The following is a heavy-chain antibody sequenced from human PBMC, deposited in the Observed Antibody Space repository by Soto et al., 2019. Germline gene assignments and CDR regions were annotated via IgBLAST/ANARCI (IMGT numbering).Heavy chain of an antibody. CDR2: IIPIFGTA. J-gene: IGHJ1*01. CDR3: ARGPGYCSGGSCYSAEYFQH. V-gene: IGHV1-69*13. D-gene: IGHD2-15*01. Sequence: VKVSCKASGGTFSSYAISWVRQAPGQGLEWMGGIIPIFGTANYAQKFQGRVTITADESTSTAYMELSSLRSEDTAVYYCARGPGYCSGGSCYSAEYFQHWGQGTLVTVSS. CDR1: GGTFSSYA.